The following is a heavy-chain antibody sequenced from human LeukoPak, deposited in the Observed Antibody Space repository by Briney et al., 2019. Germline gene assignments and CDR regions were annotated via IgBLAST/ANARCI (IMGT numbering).Heavy chain of an antibody. CDR2: IYHSGRT. J-gene: IGHJ4*02. CDR3: AREPYCSGGSCYFVPHFDY. CDR1: GYSISSGYY. V-gene: IGHV4-38-2*02. D-gene: IGHD2-15*01. Sequence: SETLSLTCAVSGYSISSGYYWGWIRPPPGKGLEWIGSIYHSGRTYYNPSLKSRVTISVDTSKNQFSLKLSSVTAADTAVYYCAREPYCSGGSCYFVPHFDYWGQGTLVTVSS.